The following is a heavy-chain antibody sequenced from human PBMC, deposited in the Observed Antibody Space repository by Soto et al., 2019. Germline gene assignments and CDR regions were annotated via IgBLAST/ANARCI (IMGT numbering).Heavy chain of an antibody. J-gene: IGHJ4*02. Sequence: ASVKVSCKASGYTFTSYDINWVRQATGQGLEWMGWMNPNSGNTGYAQKFQGRVTMTRNTSISTAYMELSSLRSEDTAVYYCARVYCSSTSCYGPYFDYWGQGTLVTVSS. CDR3: ARVYCSSTSCYGPYFDY. V-gene: IGHV1-8*01. CDR2: MNPNSGNT. CDR1: GYTFTSYD. D-gene: IGHD2-2*01.